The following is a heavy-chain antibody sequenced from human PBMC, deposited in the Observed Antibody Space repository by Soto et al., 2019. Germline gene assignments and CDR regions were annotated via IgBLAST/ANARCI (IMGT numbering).Heavy chain of an antibody. CDR2: ITTTSGTT. D-gene: IGHD2-2*02. CDR3: ARERPGIPFDY. Sequence: EVQLVESGGVLAQPGGSLRLSCGASGFTVSNYHMNWVRQAPGKGLEWIAFITTTSGTTQYADSVKGRFTISRDNAKSSLFLQMNSLRDEDTAVYFCARERPGIPFDYWGQGTLVTVSS. V-gene: IGHV3-48*02. J-gene: IGHJ4*02. CDR1: GFTVSNYH.